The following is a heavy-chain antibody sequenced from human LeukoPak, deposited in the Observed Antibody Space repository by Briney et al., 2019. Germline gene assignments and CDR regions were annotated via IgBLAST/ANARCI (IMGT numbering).Heavy chain of an antibody. CDR1: GFTFNSYW. J-gene: IGHJ4*02. CDR3: AREWITARPPFHFDY. CDR2: IKQDGSEK. Sequence: PGGSLRLSCAASGFTFNSYWMSWVRQAPGKGLEWVANIKQDGSEKYYVDSVKGRFTISRDNAKDSLYLQMNSLRAEDTAVYYCAREWITARPPFHFDYWGQGTLVTVSS. D-gene: IGHD6-6*01. V-gene: IGHV3-7*01.